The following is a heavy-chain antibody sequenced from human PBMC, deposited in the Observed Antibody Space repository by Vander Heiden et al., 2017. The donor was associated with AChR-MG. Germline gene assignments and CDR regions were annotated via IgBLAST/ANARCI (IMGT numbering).Heavy chain of an antibody. CDR3: AEYDVWSGYFSY. Sequence: QVQLQQWGAGLLKPSETLSLTCAVYGGSFSGYYWSWIRQPPGKGLEWIGEINHSGSTNDNPALKSRVTISVDTSKNKCSLKLRSVTAADTAVYYCAEYDVWSGYFSYWGQGTLVTVSS. J-gene: IGHJ4*02. CDR2: INHSGST. CDR1: GGSFSGYY. V-gene: IGHV4-34*01. D-gene: IGHD3-3*01.